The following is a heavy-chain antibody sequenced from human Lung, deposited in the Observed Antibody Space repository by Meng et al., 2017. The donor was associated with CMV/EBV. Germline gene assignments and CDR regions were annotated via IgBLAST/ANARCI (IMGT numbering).Heavy chain of an antibody. D-gene: IGHD3-3*01. Sequence: SETLSLTCAVYGGSLSGSYWGWIRQTPEKGLEWIGEINHSGSTTYNPSLKSRVTISIDTSKNQFSLKLSSVTAADTAVYYCARAVNDDFWSEYYRSDRIDYWGQGXLVTVSS. CDR2: INHSGST. CDR1: GGSLSGSY. J-gene: IGHJ4*02. CDR3: ARAVNDDFWSEYYRSDRIDY. V-gene: IGHV4-34*01.